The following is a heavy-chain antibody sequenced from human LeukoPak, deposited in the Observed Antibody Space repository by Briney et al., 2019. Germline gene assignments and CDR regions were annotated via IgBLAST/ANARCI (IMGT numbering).Heavy chain of an antibody. Sequence: GGSLRLSCAASGFTFSSYWMSWARQAPGKGLEWVANIKQDGSEKYYVDSVKGRFTISRDNAKNSLYLQMNSLRAEDTAVYYCARGFTITFGGVIVSEYYFDYWGQGTLVTVSS. V-gene: IGHV3-7*01. CDR1: GFTFSSYW. CDR2: IKQDGSEK. CDR3: ARGFTITFGGVIVSEYYFDY. D-gene: IGHD3-16*02. J-gene: IGHJ4*02.